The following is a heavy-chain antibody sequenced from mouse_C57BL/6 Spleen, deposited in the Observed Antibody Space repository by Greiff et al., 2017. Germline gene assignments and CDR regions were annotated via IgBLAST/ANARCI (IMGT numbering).Heavy chain of an antibody. CDR3: ARGSNNWYFDV. D-gene: IGHD2-5*01. V-gene: IGHV1-47*01. CDR2: FHPYNDDT. Sequence: VMLVESGAELVKPGASVKMSCKASGYTFTTYPIEWMKQNHGKSLEWIGNFHPYNDDTKYNEKFKGKATLTVEKSSSTVYLELSRLTSDDSAVYYCARGSNNWYFDVWGTGTTVTVSS. CDR1: GYTFTTYP. J-gene: IGHJ1*03.